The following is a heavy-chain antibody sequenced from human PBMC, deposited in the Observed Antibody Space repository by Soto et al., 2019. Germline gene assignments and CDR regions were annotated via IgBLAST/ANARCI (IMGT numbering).Heavy chain of an antibody. V-gene: IGHV1-8*01. D-gene: IGHD3-3*01. Sequence: GASVKVSCKASGYTFTSYDINWVRQATGQGLEWMGWMNPNSGNTGYAQKFQGRVTMTRNTSISTAYMELSSLRSEDTAVYYCARIPGYYDFWSGYSHYGMDVWGQGTTVTVSS. CDR1: GYTFTSYD. CDR3: ARIPGYYDFWSGYSHYGMDV. J-gene: IGHJ6*02. CDR2: MNPNSGNT.